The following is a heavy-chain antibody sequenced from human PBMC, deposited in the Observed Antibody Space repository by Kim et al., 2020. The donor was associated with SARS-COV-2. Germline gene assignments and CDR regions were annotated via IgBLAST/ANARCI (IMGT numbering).Heavy chain of an antibody. CDR1: GFTFSNYG. CDR3: ARVRSGSYLDY. CDR2: IWYDGSNK. V-gene: IGHV3-33*01. D-gene: IGHD1-26*01. J-gene: IGHJ4*02. Sequence: GGSLRLSCAASGFTFSNYGMHWVRQAPGKGLEWVAVIWYDGSNKYYADSVKGRFTISRDNSKNTLYLQMNSLRAEDTAVYYCARVRSGSYLDYWGQGTLVTVSS.